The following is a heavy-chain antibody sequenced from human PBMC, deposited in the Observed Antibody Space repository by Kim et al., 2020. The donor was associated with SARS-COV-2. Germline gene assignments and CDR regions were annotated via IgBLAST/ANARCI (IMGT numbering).Heavy chain of an antibody. CDR2: IYYSGST. V-gene: IGHV4-59*08. CDR3: AKQLDYWYFDL. CDR1: GDSISPYY. Sequence: SETLSLTCTVSGDSISPYYWSWIRQPPGKGLEWIGYIYYSGSTNYNPSLKSRVTISVDTSKNQFSLKLSSVTAADTAVYYCAKQLDYWYFDLWGRGNLVT. D-gene: IGHD3-3*01. J-gene: IGHJ2*01.